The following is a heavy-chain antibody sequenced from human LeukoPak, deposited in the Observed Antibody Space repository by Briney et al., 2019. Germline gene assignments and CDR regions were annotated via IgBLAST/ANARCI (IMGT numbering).Heavy chain of an antibody. CDR2: ISYDGSNK. CDR3: ARDFLTYYYDSSGYYFDY. D-gene: IGHD3-22*01. J-gene: IGHJ4*02. CDR1: GFTFSSYA. Sequence: GRSLRLSCAASGFTFSSYAMHWVRQAPGKGLEWVAVISYDGSNKYYADSVKGRFTISRDNSKNTLYLQMNSLRAEDTAVYYCARDFLTYYYDSSGYYFDYWGQGTLVTVSS. V-gene: IGHV3-30-3*01.